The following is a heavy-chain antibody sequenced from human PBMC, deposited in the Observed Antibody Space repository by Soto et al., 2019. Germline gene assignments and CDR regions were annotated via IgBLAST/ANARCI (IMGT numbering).Heavy chain of an antibody. Sequence: GGSLRLSCAASGFTFSSYSMNWVRQAPGKGLEWVSYISSSSSTIYYADSVKGRFTISRDNAKNSLYLQMNSLRDEDTAVYYCAREYDFWSGYYQYYYYGMDVWGQGTTVTVSS. J-gene: IGHJ6*02. CDR2: ISSSSSTI. CDR1: GFTFSSYS. V-gene: IGHV3-48*02. CDR3: AREYDFWSGYYQYYYYGMDV. D-gene: IGHD3-3*01.